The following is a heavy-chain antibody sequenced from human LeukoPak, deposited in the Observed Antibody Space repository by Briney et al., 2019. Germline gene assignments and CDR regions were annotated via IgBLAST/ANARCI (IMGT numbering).Heavy chain of an antibody. CDR2: IRSYSSYI. CDR1: GFTLDNYN. D-gene: IGHD3-10*02. Sequence: PGGSLRLSCEASGFTLDNYNFNWVRQAPGKGLEWVASIRSYSSYIHYADSVKGRFTISRDNAKNSLYLQMNSLRAEDTAVYYCAELGITMIGGVWGKGTTVTISS. CDR3: AELGITMIGGV. V-gene: IGHV3-21*01. J-gene: IGHJ6*04.